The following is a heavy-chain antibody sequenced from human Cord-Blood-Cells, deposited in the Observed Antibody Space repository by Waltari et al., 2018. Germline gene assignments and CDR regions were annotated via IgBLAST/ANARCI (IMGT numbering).Heavy chain of an antibody. CDR3: ARDLGRFYDAFDI. D-gene: IGHD3-3*01. CDR1: GFTFSSYS. J-gene: IGHJ3*02. CDR2: ISSSSSTI. Sequence: EVQLVESGGGLVQPGGSLRLSCAASGFTFSSYSMNWVRQAPGKGLEWVSYISSSSSTIDYADSVKGRFTISRDNAKNSLYLQMNSLRAEDTAVYYCARDLGRFYDAFDIWGQGTMVTVSS. V-gene: IGHV3-48*01.